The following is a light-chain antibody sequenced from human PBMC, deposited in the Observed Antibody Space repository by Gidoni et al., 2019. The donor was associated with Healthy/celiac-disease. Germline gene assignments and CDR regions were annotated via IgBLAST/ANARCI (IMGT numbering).Light chain of an antibody. V-gene: IGLV2-14*01. CDR2: EVS. J-gene: IGLJ2*01. Sequence: QSALTQPASVSGSPGQSITISCTGTSSDVGGYNYVSWYQQHPGKAPNLMIYEVSNRPSGVSNRFSGSKSGNTAPLTISGLQAEDEADYYCSSYTSSSTLVVFGGGTKLTVL. CDR3: SSYTSSSTLVV. CDR1: SSDVGGYNY.